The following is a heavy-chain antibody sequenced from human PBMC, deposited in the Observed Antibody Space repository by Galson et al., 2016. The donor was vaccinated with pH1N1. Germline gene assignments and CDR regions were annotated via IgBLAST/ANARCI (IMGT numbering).Heavy chain of an antibody. Sequence: QSGAEVKKPGESLKISCRGSGYSFTSYWIAWVRQKPGKGLEWMGIVYPGDSDTRYSPSFRGLFTFSADKSIGTAYLQWSSLEASVTAIYYCARLRGGITVVREVYFDLWGQGTLVTVSP. CDR1: GYSFTSYW. J-gene: IGHJ4*02. V-gene: IGHV5-51*03. D-gene: IGHD3-10*01. CDR2: VYPGDSDT. CDR3: ARLRGGITVVREVYFDL.